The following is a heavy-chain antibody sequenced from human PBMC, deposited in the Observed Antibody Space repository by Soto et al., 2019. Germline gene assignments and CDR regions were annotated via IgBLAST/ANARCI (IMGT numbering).Heavy chain of an antibody. J-gene: IGHJ6*02. Sequence: PGGSLRLSCAASGFTFSSYEMNWVRQAPGEGLEWVSYISSSGSTIYYADSVKGRFTISRDNAKNSLYLQMNSLRAEDTAVYYCARAGSWYSLYYYGMDVWGQGTTVTVSS. CDR1: GFTFSSYE. V-gene: IGHV3-48*03. CDR3: ARAGSWYSLYYYGMDV. D-gene: IGHD6-13*01. CDR2: ISSSGSTI.